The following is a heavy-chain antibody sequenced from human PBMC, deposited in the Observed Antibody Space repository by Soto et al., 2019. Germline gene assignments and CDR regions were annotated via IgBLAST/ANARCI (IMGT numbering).Heavy chain of an antibody. V-gene: IGHV3-23*01. CDR1: GFTFSSYA. D-gene: IGHD2-2*01. J-gene: IGHJ5*02. CDR3: AKCSSVCYRGFLDQ. CDR2: ISGSGGAT. Sequence: GGSLRLSCAASGFTFSSYAMSWVRQAPGKGLEWVSGISGSGGATDYADSVKGRFAISRDNSKNTLYLQMNSLRAEDTGIYYCAKCSSVCYRGFLDQWGQGTLVTVSS.